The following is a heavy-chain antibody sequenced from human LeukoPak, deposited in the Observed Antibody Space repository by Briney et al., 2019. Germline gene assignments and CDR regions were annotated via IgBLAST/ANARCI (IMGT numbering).Heavy chain of an antibody. V-gene: IGHV3-21*01. J-gene: IGHJ4*02. D-gene: IGHD4-17*01. Sequence: GGSLRLSCAASGFTFSSYSMNWVGQAPAKGLEWVSSISSSSSCIYYADSVKGRFTISRDNAKNSLYLQMNSLRAEDTAVYYCARDGVYGDYAYWGQGTLVTVSS. CDR3: ARDGVYGDYAY. CDR1: GFTFSSYS. CDR2: ISSSSSCI.